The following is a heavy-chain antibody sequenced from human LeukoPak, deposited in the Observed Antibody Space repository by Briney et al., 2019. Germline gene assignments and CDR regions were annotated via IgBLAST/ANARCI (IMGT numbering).Heavy chain of an antibody. J-gene: IGHJ4*02. V-gene: IGHV3-9*01. CDR1: GFTFDDYA. CDR2: ISWNSGSI. Sequence: PGRSLRPSCAASGFTFDDYAMHWVRQAPGKGLEWVSGISWNSGSIGYADSVKGRFTISRDNAKNSLYLQMNSLRAGDTAVYYCARDFSLAVWGQGTLVTVSS. CDR3: ARDFSLAV. D-gene: IGHD2/OR15-2a*01.